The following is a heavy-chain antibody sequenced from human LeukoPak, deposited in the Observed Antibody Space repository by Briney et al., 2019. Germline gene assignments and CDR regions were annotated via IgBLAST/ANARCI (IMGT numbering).Heavy chain of an antibody. Sequence: GVSLRLSCAASGFTFSSYAMSWVRQAPGKGLEWVSAISGSGGSTYYADSVKGRFTISRDNSKNTLYLQMNSLRAEDTAVYYCAKHDTAMVNAYYFDYWGQGTLVTVSS. CDR2: ISGSGGST. CDR1: GFTFSSYA. D-gene: IGHD5-18*01. J-gene: IGHJ4*02. V-gene: IGHV3-23*01. CDR3: AKHDTAMVNAYYFDY.